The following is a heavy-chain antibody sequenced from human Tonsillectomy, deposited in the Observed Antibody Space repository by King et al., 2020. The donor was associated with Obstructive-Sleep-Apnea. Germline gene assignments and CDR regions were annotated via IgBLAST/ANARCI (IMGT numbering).Heavy chain of an antibody. Sequence: VQLVESGGGVVQPGRSLRLSCAASGFTFSNYGMHWVRQAPGKGLEWVAFIRYDGSKKYYGDSVKGRFTISRDNSKNTQYLQMNSLRPEDTAVYYCARGSYSSGWEGDYWGQGTLVIVSS. D-gene: IGHD6-19*01. CDR2: IRYDGSKK. J-gene: IGHJ4*02. CDR1: GFTFSNYG. V-gene: IGHV3-30*02. CDR3: ARGSYSSGWEGDY.